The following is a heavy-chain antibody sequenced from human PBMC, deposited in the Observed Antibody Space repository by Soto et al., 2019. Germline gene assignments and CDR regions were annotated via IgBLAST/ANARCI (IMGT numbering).Heavy chain of an antibody. J-gene: IGHJ4*02. V-gene: IGHV4-39*01. D-gene: IGHD2-15*01. CDR2: IYYSGST. CDR3: ARAAPRECSGGSCYSGRDD. Sequence: PSETLSLTCTVSGGSISSSSYYWCWILQPPGKGLEWIGSIYYSGSTYYNPSLKSRVTISVDTSKNQFSLKLSSVTAADTAVYYCARAAPRECSGGSCYSGRDDWGQGTRVTVAS. CDR1: GGSISSSSYY.